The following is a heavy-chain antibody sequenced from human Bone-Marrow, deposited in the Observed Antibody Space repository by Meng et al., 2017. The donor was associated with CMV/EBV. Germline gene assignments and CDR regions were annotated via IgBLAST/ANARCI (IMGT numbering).Heavy chain of an antibody. Sequence: TLSLPCTVSGGSISSGSYYWTWIRQPAGKGLEWIGRIYTSGNTNYNPSLKSRVTISVDTSKNQFSRKLSSVTAADTAVYYCARVFDLWGQGILVTVSS. V-gene: IGHV4-61*02. CDR3: ARVFDL. J-gene: IGHJ5*02. CDR2: IYTSGNT. CDR1: GGSISSGSYY.